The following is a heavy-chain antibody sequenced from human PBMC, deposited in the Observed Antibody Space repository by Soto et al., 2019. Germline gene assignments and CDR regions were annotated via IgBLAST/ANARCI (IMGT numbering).Heavy chain of an antibody. V-gene: IGHV1-58*01. CDR3: ARDLTVTGSYYYYGMDV. CDR1: GFTFTSSA. Sequence: SVKVSCKASGFTFTSSAVQWVRQARGQRLEWIGWIVVGSGNTNYAQKFQERVTITRDMSTITVYMELSSLRSEDTAVYYCARDLTVTGSYYYYGMDVWGQGTTVTVSS. D-gene: IGHD4-17*01. J-gene: IGHJ6*02. CDR2: IVVGSGNT.